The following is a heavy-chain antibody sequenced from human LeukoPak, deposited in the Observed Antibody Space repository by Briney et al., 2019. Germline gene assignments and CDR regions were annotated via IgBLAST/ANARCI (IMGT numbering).Heavy chain of an antibody. Sequence: GGSLRLSVAASGFTFISYSMNGVRQAPGKGLEGVSSISSSSSYIYYADSVKGRFTISRDNAKNSLYLQMNSLRAEDTAVYYCARKEGEYSSSWQIDYWGQGTLVTVSS. D-gene: IGHD6-13*01. J-gene: IGHJ4*02. V-gene: IGHV3-21*01. CDR2: ISSSSSYI. CDR3: ARKEGEYSSSWQIDY. CDR1: GFTFISYS.